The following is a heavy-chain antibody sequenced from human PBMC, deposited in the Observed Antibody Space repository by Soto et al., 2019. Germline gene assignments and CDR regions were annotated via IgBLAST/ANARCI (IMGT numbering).Heavy chain of an antibody. V-gene: IGHV4-59*01. J-gene: IGHJ4*02. CDR3: AGGGFDYDFWSGYYAPFDY. D-gene: IGHD3-3*01. CDR1: GGSISSYY. Sequence: SETLSLTCTVSGGSISSYYWSWIRQPPGKGLEWIGYIYYSGSTNYNPSLKSRVTISVDTSKNQFSLKLSSVTAADTAVYYCAGGGFDYDFWSGYYAPFDYWGQGTLVTVSS. CDR2: IYYSGST.